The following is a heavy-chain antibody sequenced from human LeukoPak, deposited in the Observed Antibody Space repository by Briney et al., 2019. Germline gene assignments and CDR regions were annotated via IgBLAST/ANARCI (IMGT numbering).Heavy chain of an antibody. CDR2: ISGSGGST. Sequence: GGSLRLSCAASGFKFSDAWMTWVRQAPGKGLEWVSAISGSGGSTYYADSVKGRFTISRDNSKNTLYLQMNSLRAEDTAVYYCAKDKGLGYCSSTSCLPSYWGQGTLVTVSS. CDR1: GFKFSDAW. V-gene: IGHV3-23*01. J-gene: IGHJ4*02. D-gene: IGHD2-2*03. CDR3: AKDKGLGYCSSTSCLPSY.